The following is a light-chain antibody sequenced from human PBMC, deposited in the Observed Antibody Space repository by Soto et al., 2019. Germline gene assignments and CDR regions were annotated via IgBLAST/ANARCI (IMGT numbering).Light chain of an antibody. CDR2: GNT. CDR1: SSNIGSNY. Sequence: QPVLTQPPSASGTPGQRVTISCSGSSSNIGSNYVYWYQQLPGTAPKLLIYGNTNRPSGVPDRFSGSKSGTSVSLAITGLQAEDEADYYCQSYDNSLSGPNWVFGGGTKLTVL. CDR3: QSYDNSLSGPNWV. J-gene: IGLJ3*02. V-gene: IGLV1-47*02.